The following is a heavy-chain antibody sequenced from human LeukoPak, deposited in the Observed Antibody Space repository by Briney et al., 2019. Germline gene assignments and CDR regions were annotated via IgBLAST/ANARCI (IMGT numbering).Heavy chain of an antibody. J-gene: IGHJ6*02. V-gene: IGHV4-61*08. CDR1: GGSISSGGYY. D-gene: IGHD6-6*01. Sequence: SETLSLTCTVSGGSISSGGYYWSWIRQPPGKGLEWIGYIYYSGSANYNPSLKSRVTISVDTSKNQFSLKLTSVTAADTAVYYCARDSSYGLDVWGQGTTVTVSS. CDR3: ARDSSYGLDV. CDR2: IYYSGSA.